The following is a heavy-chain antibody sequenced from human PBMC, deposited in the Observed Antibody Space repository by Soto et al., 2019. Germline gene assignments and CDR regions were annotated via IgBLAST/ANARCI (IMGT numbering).Heavy chain of an antibody. V-gene: IGHV3-48*03. CDR2: ISGSGSTI. D-gene: IGHD2-8*01. CDR3: ARGGVY. J-gene: IGHJ1*01. Sequence: GGSPRLSCEATGFTFSSHEMNWIRQTPGKRLEWIAKISGSGSTINYADSVKGRFTISRDNVQRTLHLQMDSLRVEDTGVYYCARGGVYWGRGTLVTVSS. CDR1: GFTFSSHE.